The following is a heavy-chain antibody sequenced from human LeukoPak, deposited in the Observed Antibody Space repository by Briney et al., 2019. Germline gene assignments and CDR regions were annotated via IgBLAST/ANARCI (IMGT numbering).Heavy chain of an antibody. J-gene: IGHJ6*02. Sequence: PSETLSLICTVSGGSISSYSWSWIRQPTGKELEWIRYIHYSGSTTYNPSLKSRVTISLDTSKNQFSLNLSSVTAADTAVYYCASSMARGVISSYYYGMDVWGQGTTVTVSS. D-gene: IGHD3-10*01. V-gene: IGHV4-59*01. CDR3: ASSMARGVISSYYYGMDV. CDR2: IHYSGST. CDR1: GGSISSYS.